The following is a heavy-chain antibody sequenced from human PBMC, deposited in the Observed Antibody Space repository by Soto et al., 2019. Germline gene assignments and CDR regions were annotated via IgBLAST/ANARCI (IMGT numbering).Heavy chain of an antibody. CDR2: IGTGGDT. CDR1: GFTFSSYD. J-gene: IGHJ6*03. V-gene: IGHV3-13*01. CDR3: AKWGETDYYYYYYMDV. Sequence: PGGSLRLSCAASGFTFSSYDMHWVRQATGKGLEWVSAIGTGGDTYYPGSVKGRFTISRENSKNTLYLQMNSLRAEDTAVYYCAKWGETDYYYYYYMDVWGKGTTVTVSS. D-gene: IGHD1-26*01.